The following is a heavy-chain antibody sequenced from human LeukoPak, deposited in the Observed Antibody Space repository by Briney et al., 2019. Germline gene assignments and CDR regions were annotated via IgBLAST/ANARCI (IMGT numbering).Heavy chain of an antibody. CDR3: ARAQAVAIPHWFDP. CDR2: INPNSGGT. J-gene: IGHJ5*02. CDR1: GYTFTGYY. V-gene: IGHV1-2*02. Sequence: GASVKVSCKASGYTFTGYYMHWVRQAPGQGLEWMGWINPNSGGTNYAQKFQGRVTMTGDTSISTAYMELSRLRSDDTAVYYCARAQAVAIPHWFDPWGQGTLVTVSS. D-gene: IGHD6-19*01.